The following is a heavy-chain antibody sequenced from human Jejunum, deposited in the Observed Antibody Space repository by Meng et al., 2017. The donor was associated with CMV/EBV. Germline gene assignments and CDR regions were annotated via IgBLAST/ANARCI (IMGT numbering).Heavy chain of an antibody. V-gene: IGHV3-74*03. CDR2: FTSDDTSN. CDR3: STPSIVGATLPTF. CDR1: CFTFISCC. Sequence: SCFTFISCCMLWVRQVAGKELDWFSHFTSDDTSNMYAASVIHRFSISRDNATTTLSLQMHSLRAADTAVYYCSTPSIVGATLPTFWGQGTLVTVSS. D-gene: IGHD1-26*01. J-gene: IGHJ4*02.